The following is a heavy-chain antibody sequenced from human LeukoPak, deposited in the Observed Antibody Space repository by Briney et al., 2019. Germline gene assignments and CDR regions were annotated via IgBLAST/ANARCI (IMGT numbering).Heavy chain of an antibody. D-gene: IGHD5-18*01. CDR1: GGSISSSSYY. CDR2: IYYSGST. Sequence: SETLSLTCTVSGGSISSSSYYWGWIRQPPGKGLEWIGSIYYSGSTYYNPSLKSRVTISVDTSKNQFSLKLSSVTAADTAVYYCARDSSGYSYGYYGYWGQGTLVTVSS. CDR3: ARDSSGYSYGYYGY. V-gene: IGHV4-39*07. J-gene: IGHJ4*02.